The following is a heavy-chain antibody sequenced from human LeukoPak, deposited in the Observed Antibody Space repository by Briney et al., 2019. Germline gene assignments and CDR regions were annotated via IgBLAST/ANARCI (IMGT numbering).Heavy chain of an antibody. J-gene: IGHJ4*02. CDR3: ARGAGWLIDY. D-gene: IGHD3-16*01. CDR2: IYHSGST. CDR1: GGSISSGGYY. Sequence: SQTLSLTCTVSGGSISSGGYYWSWIRQPPGKGLEWIGYIYHSGSTYYNPSLKSRVTISVDRSKNQFSLKLSSVTAADTAVYYCARGAGWLIDYWGQGILVTVSS. V-gene: IGHV4-30-2*01.